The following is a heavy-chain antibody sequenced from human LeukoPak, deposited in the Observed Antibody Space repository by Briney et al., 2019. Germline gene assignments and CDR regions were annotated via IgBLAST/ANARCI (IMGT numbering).Heavy chain of an antibody. J-gene: IGHJ4*01. CDR3: TTYRVGEQWMIPNY. Sequence: GGSLRLSCVASGFTLSSAWMSWVRQAPGKGLEWVGRIKTKTDGGTPDYAAPVKGRFTISRDDSRNTLYLQMNSLKTEDTAVYYCTTYRVGEQWMIPNYWGQGTLLTVSS. CDR2: IKTKTDGGTP. D-gene: IGHD6-19*01. V-gene: IGHV3-15*01. CDR1: GFTLSSAW.